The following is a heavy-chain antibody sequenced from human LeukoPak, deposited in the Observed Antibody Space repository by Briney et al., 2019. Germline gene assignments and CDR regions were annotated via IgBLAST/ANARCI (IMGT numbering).Heavy chain of an antibody. CDR1: GFTFSSYA. V-gene: IGHV3-23*01. CDR2: ISGSGGST. CDR3: AKFLSNPENFDY. J-gene: IGHJ4*02. Sequence: GGSLRLSCAASGFTFSSYAMSWVRQAPGKGLEWVSAISGSGGSTYYADSVKGRFTTSRDNSKNTLYLQMNSLRAEDTAVYYCAKFLSNPENFDYWGQGTLVTVSS.